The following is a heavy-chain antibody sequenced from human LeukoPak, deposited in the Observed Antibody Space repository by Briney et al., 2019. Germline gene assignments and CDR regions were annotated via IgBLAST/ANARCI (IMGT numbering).Heavy chain of an antibody. CDR3: ARETGKRGMDV. CDR1: GFTFSNAW. CDR2: INSDGSST. D-gene: IGHD1-1*01. J-gene: IGHJ6*02. V-gene: IGHV3-74*01. Sequence: GGSLRLSCAASGFTFSNAWMHWVRQAPGKGLVWVSRINSDGSSTSYADSVKGRFTISRDNAKNTLYLQMNSLRAEDTAVYYCARETGKRGMDVWGQGTTVTVSS.